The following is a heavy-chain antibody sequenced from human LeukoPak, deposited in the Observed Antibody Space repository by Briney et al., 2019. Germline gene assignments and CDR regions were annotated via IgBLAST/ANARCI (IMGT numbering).Heavy chain of an antibody. CDR2: ISYDGSNI. D-gene: IGHD1-26*01. Sequence: PGGSLRLSCAASGFTFSDYYMSWIRQAPGKGLEWVAVISYDGSNIYYADSVKGRFTISRDNSKNTLYLQMNSLRAEDTAMYYCAKKWDLFEYWGQGTLVTVSS. CDR3: AKKWDLFEY. J-gene: IGHJ4*02. CDR1: GFTFSDYY. V-gene: IGHV3-30*18.